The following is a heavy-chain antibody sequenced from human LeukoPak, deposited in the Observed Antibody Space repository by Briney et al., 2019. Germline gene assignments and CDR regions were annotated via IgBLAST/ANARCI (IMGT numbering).Heavy chain of an antibody. V-gene: IGHV3-23*01. CDR3: AREDSSMVLSLDY. D-gene: IGHD5-18*01. J-gene: IGHJ4*02. Sequence: GVLRLSCAASAFTFCRDDMAWGPPPPGKRPEWISSISGNGAGTHYIDSVRGRFIISRDNSKNTVYLQMNSLRAEDTAIYYCAREDSSMVLSLDYWGQGTLVTVSS. CDR1: AFTFCRDD. CDR2: ISGNGAGT.